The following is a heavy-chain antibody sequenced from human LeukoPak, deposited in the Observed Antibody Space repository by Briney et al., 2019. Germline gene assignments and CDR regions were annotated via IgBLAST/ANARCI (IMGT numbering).Heavy chain of an antibody. CDR2: ISGSGGST. V-gene: IGHV3-23*01. D-gene: IGHD2-2*02. CDR1: GFTFSSYA. Sequence: GGSPRLSCAASGFTFSSYAMSWVRQAPGKGLEWVSAISGSGGSTYYADSVKGRFTISRDNSKNTLYLQMSSLRAEDTAVYYCAKAGLDRNYCSSTSCYKGDFWSGFFDYWGQGTLVTVSS. J-gene: IGHJ4*02. CDR3: AKAGLDRNYCSSTSCYKGDFWSGFFDY.